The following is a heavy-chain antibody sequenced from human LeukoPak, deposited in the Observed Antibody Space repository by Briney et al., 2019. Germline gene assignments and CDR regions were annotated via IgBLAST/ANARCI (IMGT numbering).Heavy chain of an antibody. D-gene: IGHD6-13*01. Sequence: PSETLSLTCTVSGGSISSSSYYWGWIRQPPGKGLEWIGSIYYSGSTYYNPSLKSRVTISVDTSKNQFSLKLSSVTAADTAVYYCARGIAAAGTSLRYYYYYYYMDVWGKGTTVTVSS. J-gene: IGHJ6*03. V-gene: IGHV4-39*01. CDR2: IYYSGST. CDR3: ARGIAAAGTSLRYYYYYYYMDV. CDR1: GGSISSSSYY.